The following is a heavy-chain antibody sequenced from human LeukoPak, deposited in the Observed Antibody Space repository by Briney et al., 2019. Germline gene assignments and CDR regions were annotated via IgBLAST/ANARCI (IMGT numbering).Heavy chain of an antibody. CDR1: GGSISSYY. D-gene: IGHD3-22*01. J-gene: IGHJ6*03. CDR2: IYYSGST. CDR3: ARVVLINYYYYYMDV. V-gene: IGHV4-59*12. Sequence: PSETLSLTCTVSGGSISSYYWSRIRQPPGKGLEWIGYIYYSGSTNYNPSLKSRVTISVDTSKNQFSLKLSSVTAADTAVYYCARVVLINYYYYYMDVWGKGTTVTVSS.